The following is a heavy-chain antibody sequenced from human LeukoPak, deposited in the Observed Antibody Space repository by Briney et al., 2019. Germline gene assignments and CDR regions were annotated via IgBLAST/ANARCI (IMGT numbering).Heavy chain of an antibody. CDR2: INHSGST. CDR3: ARKGRGSGTNWFDP. V-gene: IGHV4-34*01. J-gene: IGHJ5*02. Sequence: SETLSLTCAVYGGSFSGYYWSWIRQPPGKGLEWIGEINHSGSTNYNPSLKSRVTISVDTSKNQFSLNLNSVTAADTAVYYCARKGRGSGTNWFDPWGQGTLVIVSS. CDR1: GGSFSGYY. D-gene: IGHD3-10*01.